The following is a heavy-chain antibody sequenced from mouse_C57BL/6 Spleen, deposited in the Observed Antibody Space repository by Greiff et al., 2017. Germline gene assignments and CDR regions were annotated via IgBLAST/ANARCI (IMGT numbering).Heavy chain of an antibody. Sequence: EVQLQQSGPELVKPGASVKMSCKASGYTFTDYNMHWVKQSHGKSLEWIGYINPNNGGTSYNQKFKGKATLTVNKSSSTDYMELRSLTSEDSAVYYCARTAQADAWFAYWGQGTLVTVSA. V-gene: IGHV1-22*01. CDR1: GYTFTDYN. CDR3: ARTAQADAWFAY. J-gene: IGHJ3*01. CDR2: INPNNGGT. D-gene: IGHD3-2*02.